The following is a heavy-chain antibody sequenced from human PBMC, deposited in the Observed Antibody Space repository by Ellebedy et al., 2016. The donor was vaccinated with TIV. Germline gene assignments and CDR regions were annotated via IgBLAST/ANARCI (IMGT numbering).Heavy chain of an antibody. CDR3: ARDKGNDNDEYGLLGMDV. J-gene: IGHJ6*02. CDR2: VYSGGGT. Sequence: PGGSLRLSCAASGFSVSNKYMNWVRQAPGKGLEWLSVVYSGGGTFYADSVKGRFTVSRDISKNTLSLHVNTLRAEDTAVYYCARDKGNDNDEYGLLGMDVWGQGTTVIVSS. CDR1: GFSVSNKY. V-gene: IGHV3-53*01. D-gene: IGHD4-17*01.